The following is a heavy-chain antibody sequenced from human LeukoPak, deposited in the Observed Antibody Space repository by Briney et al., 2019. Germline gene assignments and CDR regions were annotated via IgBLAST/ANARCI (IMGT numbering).Heavy chain of an antibody. CDR2: ISYDGSNK. Sequence: HPGRSLRLSCAASGFTFSSYAMHWVRQAPGKGLEWVAVISYDGSNKYYADSVKGRFTISRDNSKNTLYLQMNSLRAEDTAVYYCAREYYYGSGSYYTFDPWGQGTLVTVSS. J-gene: IGHJ5*02. V-gene: IGHV3-30*04. CDR3: AREYYYGSGSYYTFDP. CDR1: GFTFSSYA. D-gene: IGHD3-10*01.